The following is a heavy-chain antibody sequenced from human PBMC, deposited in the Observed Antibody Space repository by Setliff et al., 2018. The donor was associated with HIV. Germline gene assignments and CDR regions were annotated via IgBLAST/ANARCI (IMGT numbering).Heavy chain of an antibody. D-gene: IGHD4-17*01. Sequence: ASVKVSCKASGYAFTGYYLHWVRQAPGQGLEWMGWINPSDGGAKYAPNFEGRVTMTRDTSISTFYMEVTRLTSDDTAVYYCARDRGRYGDYRDFDYWGQGALVTVS. V-gene: IGHV1-2*02. CDR1: GYAFTGYY. J-gene: IGHJ4*02. CDR3: ARDRGRYGDYRDFDY. CDR2: INPSDGGA.